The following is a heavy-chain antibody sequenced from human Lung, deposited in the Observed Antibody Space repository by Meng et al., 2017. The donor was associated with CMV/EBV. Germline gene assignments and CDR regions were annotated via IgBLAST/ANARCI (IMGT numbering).Heavy chain of an antibody. J-gene: IGHJ4*02. D-gene: IGHD6-13*01. CDR1: GYTFTGHY. Sequence: ASXXVSXKASGYTFTGHYMHWVRQAPGQGLEWMGWISPNSGGTNYAQNFQGRVTMTRDTSISTAYMELSRLRSDDTAVYYCARGDYSSTLPFDYWGQETLVTVSS. CDR2: ISPNSGGT. V-gene: IGHV1-2*02. CDR3: ARGDYSSTLPFDY.